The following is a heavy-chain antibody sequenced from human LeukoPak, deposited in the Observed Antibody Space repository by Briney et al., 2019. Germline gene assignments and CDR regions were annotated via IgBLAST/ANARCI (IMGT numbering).Heavy chain of an antibody. J-gene: IGHJ6*03. CDR3: ARETSQVSTYYYYYYTDV. CDR2: IYYSGCT. D-gene: IGHD2-2*01. V-gene: IGHV4-39*07. CDR1: GGSISSSSYY. Sequence: PSETLSLTCTVSGGSISSSSYYWGWIRQPPGKGLEWIGSIYYSGCTLYHPSMKSRVTLSVDTSNNHFSLTLRSVTAADTGVYYCARETSQVSTYYYYYYTDVWGKGITVTVSS.